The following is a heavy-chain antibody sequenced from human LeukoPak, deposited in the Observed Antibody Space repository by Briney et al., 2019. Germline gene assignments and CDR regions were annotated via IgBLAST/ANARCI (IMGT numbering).Heavy chain of an antibody. D-gene: IGHD2-15*01. J-gene: IGHJ4*02. CDR1: KFMFNIYA. CDR2: ISYDGSNK. CDR3: AKSQSGSCSGGSCSCDY. Sequence: GGSLRLSCAASKFMFNIYAMNWVRQAPGKGLEWVAAISYDGSNKYFANSVKGRFVISRDISKNTLYLQMNSLRAEDTAVYYCAKSQSGSCSGGSCSCDYWGQGTLVTVSS. V-gene: IGHV3-30*09.